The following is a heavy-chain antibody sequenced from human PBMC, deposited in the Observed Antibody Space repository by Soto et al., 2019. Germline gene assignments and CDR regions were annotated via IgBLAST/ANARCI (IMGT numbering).Heavy chain of an antibody. V-gene: IGHV4-59*01. D-gene: IGHD6-19*01. CDR2: ISHRGST. CDR1: GGSISRYY. J-gene: IGHJ4*02. Sequence: PSETLSLTCSVSGGSISRYYWNWIRQPPGKGLEWIGYISHRGSTNYNPSLKSRVTISVDTSNNQFSLKLSSVTAADTAVYYCARDPAVAGTEYLDYWGQGTLVTVSS. CDR3: ARDPAVAGTEYLDY.